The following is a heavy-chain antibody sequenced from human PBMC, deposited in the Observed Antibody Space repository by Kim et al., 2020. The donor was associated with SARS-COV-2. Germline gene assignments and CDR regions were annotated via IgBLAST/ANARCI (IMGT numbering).Heavy chain of an antibody. CDR2: ISSSSSYI. Sequence: GGSLRLSCAASGFTFSSYSMNWVRQAPGKGLEWVSSISSSSSYIYYADSVKGRFTISRDNAKNSLYLQMNSLRAEDTAVYYCARVTMVRGVTRDYYYGMDVWGQGTTVTVSS. J-gene: IGHJ6*02. CDR3: ARVTMVRGVTRDYYYGMDV. D-gene: IGHD3-10*01. CDR1: GFTFSSYS. V-gene: IGHV3-21*01.